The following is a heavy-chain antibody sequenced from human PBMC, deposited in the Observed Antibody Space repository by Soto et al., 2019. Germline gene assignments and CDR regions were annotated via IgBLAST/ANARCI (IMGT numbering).Heavy chain of an antibody. CDR2: IYYSGST. CDR1: GGSISSYY. Sequence: LSLTCTVSGGSISSYYWSWIRQPPGKGLEWIGYIYYSGSTNYSPSFQGQVTISADKSISTAYLQWSSLKASDTAMYYCARLYYGSGSYSPYYFDYWGQGTLVTVSS. D-gene: IGHD3-10*01. CDR3: ARLYYGSGSYSPYYFDY. J-gene: IGHJ4*02. V-gene: IGHV4-59*12.